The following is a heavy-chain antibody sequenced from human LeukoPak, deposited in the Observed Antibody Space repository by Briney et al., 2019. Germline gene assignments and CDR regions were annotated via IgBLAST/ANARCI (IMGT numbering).Heavy chain of an antibody. CDR2: INHSGST. Sequence: PSETLSLTCAVYGGSFSGYYWSWIRQPPGKGLEWIGEINHSGSTNYNPSLKSRVTISVDTSKNQFSLKLSSVTAADTAVYYCARGRIAVAGLYYYYYYGMDVWGQGTTVTVSS. D-gene: IGHD6-19*01. J-gene: IGHJ6*02. CDR3: ARGRIAVAGLYYYYYYGMDV. CDR1: GGSFSGYY. V-gene: IGHV4-34*01.